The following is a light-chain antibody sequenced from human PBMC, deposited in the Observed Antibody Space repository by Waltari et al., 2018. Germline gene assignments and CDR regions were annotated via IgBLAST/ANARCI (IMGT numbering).Light chain of an antibody. V-gene: IGLV1-44*01. CDR3: SSWDDNVVGPV. J-gene: IGLJ2*01. Sequence: QSVLTQPPSASGTPGQRVTISCSGSSSNIGGKTVNWYQQLPGTAPKLLLYSNNQRPSGVPDRFSGAKSGTSASLAISGLQSEDEADYYCSSWDDNVVGPVFGGGTKLTVL. CDR2: SNN. CDR1: SSNIGGKT.